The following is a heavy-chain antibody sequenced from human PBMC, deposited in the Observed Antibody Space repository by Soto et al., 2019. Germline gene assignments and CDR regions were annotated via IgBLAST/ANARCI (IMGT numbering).Heavy chain of an antibody. CDR3: AKNVTTTAFDY. CDR1: GFTFSSYA. J-gene: IGHJ4*02. V-gene: IGHV3-23*01. CDR2: ISDTGVGT. Sequence: EVQLLESGGGLVQPGGSLRLSCADSGFTFSSYAVSWVRQAPGKGLEWVSSISDTGVGTYYGDSVKGRFTISRDNSKNTLYLQMNSLRAEDTAVYYCAKNVTTTAFDYWGQGTLVNVSS. D-gene: IGHD4-17*01.